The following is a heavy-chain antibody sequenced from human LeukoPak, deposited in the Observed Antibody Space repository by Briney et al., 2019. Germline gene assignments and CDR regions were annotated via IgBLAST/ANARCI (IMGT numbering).Heavy chain of an antibody. CDR1: GFTFNAYN. CDR3: AREYILTAYYGDY. D-gene: IGHD3-9*01. CDR2: INPKSGGA. V-gene: IGHV1-2*02. J-gene: IGHJ4*02. Sequence: ASVKVSCKASGFTFNAYNIHCVRQAPGQGLEWMGWINPKSGGANYAQKFQGRVTMTWDTSISTAYMELSRLRSDDTAVYYCAREYILTAYYGDYWGQGTLVTVSS.